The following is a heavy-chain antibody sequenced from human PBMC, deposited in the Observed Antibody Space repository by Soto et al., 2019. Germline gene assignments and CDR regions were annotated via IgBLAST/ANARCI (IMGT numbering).Heavy chain of an antibody. CDR2: IYYSGST. J-gene: IGHJ4*02. V-gene: IGHV4-59*11. D-gene: IGHD7-27*01. Sequence: QVQLQESGPGLVKPSETLSLTCTVSGGSINNHYWSWIRQPPGQGLEWIGYIYYSGSTNYNPSLKTRVTMSVDTSKNQFSLKLSSLTAADTAIYYCARANWLVDSWDQGTLVTVSS. CDR1: GGSINNHY. CDR3: ARANWLVDS.